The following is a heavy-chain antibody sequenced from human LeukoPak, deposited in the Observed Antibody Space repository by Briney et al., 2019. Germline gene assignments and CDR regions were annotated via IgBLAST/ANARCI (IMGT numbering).Heavy chain of an antibody. CDR3: AHRPAYRLHFDY. CDR2: TYRNDDE. CDR1: GFSRSTSGVG. V-gene: IGHV2-5*01. D-gene: IGHD2-2*01. J-gene: IGHJ4*02. Sequence: SGPTLVKPTQTLTLTCTFSGFSRSTSGVGVGWIRQPPGKALEWLALTYRNDDERYSPSLKSRLNITKDTSKNQVVLTMTNMDPVDTATYHCAHRPAYRLHFDYWGQGTLVTVSS.